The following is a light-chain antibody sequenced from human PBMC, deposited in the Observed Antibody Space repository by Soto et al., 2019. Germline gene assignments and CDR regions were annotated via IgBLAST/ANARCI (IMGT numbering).Light chain of an antibody. CDR2: SYD. CDR1: SSNLGDNT. CDR3: AAWDASLDGYV. V-gene: IGLV1-44*01. J-gene: IGLJ1*01. Sequence: QPVLTQPPSASVTPGQRVTISCSPSSSNLGDNTVNWYQQVPGAAPKLLIYSYDQRPSGVPDRFSGSKSGTSASLAISGLQSEDEADYYCAAWDASLDGYVFGTGTKVTVL.